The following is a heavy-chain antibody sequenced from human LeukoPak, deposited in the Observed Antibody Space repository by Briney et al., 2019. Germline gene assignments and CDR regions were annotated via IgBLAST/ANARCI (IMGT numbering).Heavy chain of an antibody. Sequence: GGSLRLSCAASGFTFSTYWMHWVRQAPGKGLVWVSRINIDGSSTLYADSVRGRFTISRDNAKNTLYLQMNSLRAEDTAMYYCARVGRDYSSSSPPDYWGQGTLVTVSS. V-gene: IGHV3-74*01. CDR1: GFTFSTYW. CDR3: ARVGRDYSSSSPPDY. D-gene: IGHD6-6*01. CDR2: INIDGSST. J-gene: IGHJ4*02.